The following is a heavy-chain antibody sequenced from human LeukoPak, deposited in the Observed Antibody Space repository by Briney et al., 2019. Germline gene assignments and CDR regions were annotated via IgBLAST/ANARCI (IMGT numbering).Heavy chain of an antibody. V-gene: IGHV1-18*01. CDR1: GYTFTSYG. D-gene: IGHD3-10*01. CDR2: ISAYNGNT. Sequence: GASVKVSCKASGYTFTSYGISWVRQAPGQGLEWMGWISAYNGNTNYAQKLQGRVTMTTDTSTSTAYMELRSLRSDDTAVYYCARVADYGSGSYIYFQHWGQGTLVTVSS. J-gene: IGHJ1*01. CDR3: ARVADYGSGSYIYFQH.